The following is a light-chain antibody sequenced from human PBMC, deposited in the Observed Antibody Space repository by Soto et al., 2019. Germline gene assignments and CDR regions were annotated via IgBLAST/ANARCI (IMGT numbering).Light chain of an antibody. V-gene: IGLV2-23*02. J-gene: IGLJ2*01. CDR3: CSYAGSSMFV. Sequence: QSALTQPASVSGSPGQSITISCTGSSSDVEPYNLVSWYQHHPGKAPKLMISEVVKRPSGVSNRFSGSKSGNTASLTISGLQPEDEADYYCCSYAGSSMFVFGGGTKLTVL. CDR2: EVV. CDR1: SSDVEPYNL.